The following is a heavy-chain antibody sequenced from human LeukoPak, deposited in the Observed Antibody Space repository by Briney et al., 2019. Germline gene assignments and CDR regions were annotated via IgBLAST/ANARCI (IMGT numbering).Heavy chain of an antibody. CDR1: GFTFSSYG. J-gene: IGHJ4*02. CDR3: AKEGAPWGTFFEY. CDR2: IRYDGSNK. Sequence: GGSLRLSCAASGFTFSSYGMHWVRQAPGKGLEWVAFIRYDGSNKYYADSVKGRFTISRDNSKNTLYLQMNSLRAEDTAVYYCAKEGAPWGTFFEYWGQGTLVTVSS. D-gene: IGHD3-16*01. V-gene: IGHV3-30*02.